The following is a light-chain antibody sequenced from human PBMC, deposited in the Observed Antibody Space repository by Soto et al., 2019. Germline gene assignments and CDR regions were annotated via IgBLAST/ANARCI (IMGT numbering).Light chain of an antibody. CDR1: QGIRDF. CDR2: AAS. V-gene: IGKV1-9*01. CDR3: QQFNVYPLT. J-gene: IGKJ4*01. Sequence: DIQLTQSPSFLSASVGDRVTITCRASQGIRDFLAWYQQKPGKAPTLLLYAASTLQAGVPTRFSGFASGTEFTITISNLQPADSSTYYCQQFNVYPLTFGGGTKVEIK.